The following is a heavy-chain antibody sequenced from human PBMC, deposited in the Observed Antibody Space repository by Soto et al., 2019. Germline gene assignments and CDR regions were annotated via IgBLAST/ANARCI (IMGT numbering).Heavy chain of an antibody. D-gene: IGHD2-8*01. V-gene: IGHV1-2*04. CDR1: GYSFTDYH. CDR2: INPKSGGT. CDR3: ARGHSTDCSNGVCSFFYNHEMDV. Sequence: ASVKVSCKASGYSFTDYHIHWVRQAPGQGLEWLGRINPKSGGTSTAQKFQGWVTMTRDRSIGTVYMELTRLRSDDTAVYFCARGHSTDCSNGVCSFFYNHEMDVWGQGTTVT. J-gene: IGHJ6*02.